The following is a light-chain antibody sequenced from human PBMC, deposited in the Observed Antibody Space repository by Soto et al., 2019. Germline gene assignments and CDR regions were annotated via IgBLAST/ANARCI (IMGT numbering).Light chain of an antibody. CDR1: QSILSSSNNKNS. CDR2: WAS. V-gene: IGKV4-1*01. Sequence: IVMTQSPDSLAVSLGERATINCKSSQSILSSSNNKNSLAWFQQQPGQPPNLLIYWASTRESGVPDRFSGSGSGTDFTLTISSLQAEDVAVYYCQQYYSSVVTFGQGTRLEIK. J-gene: IGKJ5*01. CDR3: QQYYSSVVT.